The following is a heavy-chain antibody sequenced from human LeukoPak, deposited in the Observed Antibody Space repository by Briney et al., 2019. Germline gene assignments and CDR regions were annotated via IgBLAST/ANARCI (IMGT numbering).Heavy chain of an antibody. V-gene: IGHV3-30*02. CDR2: IRYDGSNK. J-gene: IGHJ4*02. CDR1: GFTFSSYG. D-gene: IGHD3-22*01. CDR3: AKEGYYDSSGFVDY. Sequence: GGSLRLSCAASGFTFSSYGMHWVRQAPGKGLEWVAFIRYDGSNKYYADSVKGRFTISRDNSKNTLYLQMNSLRAEDTAVYYCAKEGYYDSSGFVDYWGQGTLVTVSS.